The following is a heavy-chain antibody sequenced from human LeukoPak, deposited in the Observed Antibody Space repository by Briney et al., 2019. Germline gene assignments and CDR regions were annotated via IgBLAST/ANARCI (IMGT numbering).Heavy chain of an antibody. CDR2: ISYDGSSI. CDR1: GFIFSSYS. D-gene: IGHD1-14*01. Sequence: GGSLRLSCAASGFIFSSYSMNWVRQAPGKGLEWVAFISYDGSSIYYADSVKGRFTISRDNSKNTLYLQMNSLRAEDTAVYFCARDQPGTYTLSGAWGQGTLVTVSS. V-gene: IGHV3-30*03. J-gene: IGHJ5*02. CDR3: ARDQPGTYTLSGA.